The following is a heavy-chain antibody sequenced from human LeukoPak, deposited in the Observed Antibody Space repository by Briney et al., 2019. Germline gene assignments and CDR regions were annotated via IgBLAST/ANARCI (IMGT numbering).Heavy chain of an antibody. J-gene: IGHJ4*02. Sequence: PSETLSLTCTVSGGSVSSGNYYWTWIRQPAGKGLEWIGRIYTSGSTNYNPSLKSRVTISIDASKNQFSLRLSSVTAADTAVYCCTQGGELMNYWGQGTLVTVSS. V-gene: IGHV4-61*02. CDR1: GGSVSSGNYY. CDR2: IYTSGST. D-gene: IGHD1-26*01. CDR3: TQGGELMNY.